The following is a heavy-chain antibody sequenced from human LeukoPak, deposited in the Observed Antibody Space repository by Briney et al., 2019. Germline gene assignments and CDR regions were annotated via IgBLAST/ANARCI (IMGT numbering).Heavy chain of an antibody. Sequence: GGSLRLSCAAPGFTFSSYWMNWVRQAPGKGLEWVANIKQDGSEKYYVDSVKGRFTISRDNAKNSLYLQMNSLRAEDTAVYYCARGGSRWYDAFDIWGQGTMVTVSS. CDR1: GFTFSSYW. D-gene: IGHD2-15*01. CDR2: IKQDGSEK. J-gene: IGHJ3*02. V-gene: IGHV3-7*01. CDR3: ARGGSRWYDAFDI.